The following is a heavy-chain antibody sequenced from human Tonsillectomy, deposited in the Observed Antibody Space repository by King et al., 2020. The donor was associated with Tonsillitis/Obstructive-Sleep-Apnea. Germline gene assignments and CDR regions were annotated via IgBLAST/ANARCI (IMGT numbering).Heavy chain of an antibody. Sequence: VTLKESGPVLVKPTETLTLTCTVSGFSLSNARMGVRWIRQPPGKALEWLAHIFSNDEKSYSTSLKSRLTISKDTSKSQVGLTMTNMDPVDTATYYCARIPGYYDGSNWFDPRGQGTLVTVSS. CDR2: IFSNDEK. J-gene: IGHJ5*02. V-gene: IGHV2-26*01. D-gene: IGHD3-22*01. CDR3: ARIPGYYDGSNWFDP. CDR1: GFSLSNARMG.